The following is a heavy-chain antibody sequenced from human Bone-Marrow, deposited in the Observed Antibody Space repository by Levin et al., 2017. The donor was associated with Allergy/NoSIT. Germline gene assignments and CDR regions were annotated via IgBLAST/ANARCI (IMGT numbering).Heavy chain of an antibody. D-gene: IGHD1-1*01. CDR1: GGSFSGYY. Sequence: SETLSLTCAVYGGSFSGYYWSWIRQPPGKGLEWIGEINHSGSTNYNPSLKSRVTISVDTSKNQFSLKLSSVTAADTAVYYCARRGRPSQTTGGRNGFDYWGQGTLVTVSS. J-gene: IGHJ5*01. CDR2: INHSGST. CDR3: ARRGRPSQTTGGRNGFDY. V-gene: IGHV4-34*01.